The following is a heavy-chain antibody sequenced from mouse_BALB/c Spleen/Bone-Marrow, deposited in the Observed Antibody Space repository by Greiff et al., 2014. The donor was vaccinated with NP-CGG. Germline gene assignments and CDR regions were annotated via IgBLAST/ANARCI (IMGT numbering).Heavy chain of an antibody. CDR2: ISDGGTYT. CDR3: TRSGKRYGAMDY. J-gene: IGHJ4*01. CDR1: GFTFSDYY. V-gene: IGHV5-4*02. D-gene: IGHD2-10*02. Sequence: DVMLVESGGGLVKPGGSLKLSCAASGFTFSDYYMYWVRQTPEKRLEWVATISDGGTYTFHPDSVKGRFTISRDNAKNNLYLQMSSLQSEDTAMYYCTRSGKRYGAMDYWGQGTSVTVSS.